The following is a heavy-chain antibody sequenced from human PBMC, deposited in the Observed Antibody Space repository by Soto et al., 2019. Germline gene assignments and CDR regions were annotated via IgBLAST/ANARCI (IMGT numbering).Heavy chain of an antibody. J-gene: IGHJ4*02. V-gene: IGHV1-69*01. CDR2: IIPIFGTS. D-gene: IGHD3-22*01. CDR1: GATCRRNA. Sequence: VKVSCKVSGATCRRNANSWVRQAPGQELEWMGGIIPIFGTSNYAQKFQGRVTISADESTSTAYMELSSLRSEDTAIYYCARDYYDSSVYVYFDYWGPGTLVTVAS. CDR3: ARDYYDSSVYVYFDY.